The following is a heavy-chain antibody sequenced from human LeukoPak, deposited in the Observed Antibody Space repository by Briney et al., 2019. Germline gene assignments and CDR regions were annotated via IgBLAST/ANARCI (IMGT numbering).Heavy chain of an antibody. J-gene: IGHJ4*02. CDR1: GFTFSSYG. CDR3: AKWSGDYPSYYLDY. Sequence: GGSLRLSCAASGFTFSSYGMHWVRQAPGKGLEWVALIRSDGSSKNYADSVKGRFTISRDASKNTVYLQMNSLRAEVTAVYSCAKWSGDYPSYYLDYWGQGTLVTVSS. D-gene: IGHD4-17*01. CDR2: IRSDGSSK. V-gene: IGHV3-30*02.